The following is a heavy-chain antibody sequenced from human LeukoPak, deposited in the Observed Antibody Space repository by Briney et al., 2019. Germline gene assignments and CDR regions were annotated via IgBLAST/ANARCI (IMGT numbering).Heavy chain of an antibody. J-gene: IGHJ5*02. V-gene: IGHV4-38-2*01. CDR1: GYSISSGYY. CDR3: ARGVDTAMAYNWFDP. D-gene: IGHD5-18*01. CDR2: IYHSGST. Sequence: PSETLSLTCAVSGYSISSGYYWGWIRQPPGKGLEWIGSIYHSGSTYYNPSLNSRVTISVDTSKNQFSLKLSSVTAADTAVYYCARGVDTAMAYNWFDPWGQGTLVSVSS.